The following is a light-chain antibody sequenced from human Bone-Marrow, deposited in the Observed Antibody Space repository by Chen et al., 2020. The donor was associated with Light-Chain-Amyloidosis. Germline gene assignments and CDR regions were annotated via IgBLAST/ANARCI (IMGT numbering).Light chain of an antibody. Sequence: QSVLTQPPSASGTPGQRVTISCSGSSSNIGCNTVNWYQQLPGTAPKLLIYSNNQRPSGVPARFSCAKSANSASLAISGLQSEDEADYYCAAWDDSLNGWVFGGGTKLTVL. CDR1: SSNIGCNT. J-gene: IGLJ3*02. V-gene: IGLV1-44*01. CDR3: AAWDDSLNGWV. CDR2: SNN.